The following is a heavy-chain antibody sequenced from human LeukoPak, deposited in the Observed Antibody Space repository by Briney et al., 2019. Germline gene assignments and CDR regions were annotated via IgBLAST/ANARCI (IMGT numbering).Heavy chain of an antibody. J-gene: IGHJ5*02. CDR3: ARDRFWSGPGWFDP. V-gene: IGHV1-18*01. CDR2: ISAYNGNT. CDR1: GYTVTSYG. Sequence: ASVKVSCKASGYTVTSYGISWVRQAPGQGLEWMGWISAYNGNTNYAQKLQGRVTMTTDTSTSTAYMELRSLRSDDTAVYYCARDRFWSGPGWFDPWGQGTLVTVSS. D-gene: IGHD3-3*01.